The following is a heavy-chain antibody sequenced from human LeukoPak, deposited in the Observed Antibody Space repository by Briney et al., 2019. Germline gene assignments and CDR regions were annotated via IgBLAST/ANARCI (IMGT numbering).Heavy chain of an antibody. V-gene: IGHV3-48*03. J-gene: IGHJ4*02. D-gene: IGHD4-11*01. CDR3: ARETLYSDYEGNYIDY. CDR1: GFTFTNYE. Sequence: TGGSLRLSCAASGFTFTNYEMIWVSQAPGKGLEWISYISSSGSTIYYADSVKGRFTMSRDNAKNSVHLQMNSLRAEDTAVYYCARETLYSDYEGNYIDYWGQGTLVTVSS. CDR2: ISSSGSTI.